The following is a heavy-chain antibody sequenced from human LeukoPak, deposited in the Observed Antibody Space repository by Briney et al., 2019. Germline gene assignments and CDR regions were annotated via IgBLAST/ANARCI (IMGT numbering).Heavy chain of an antibody. CDR3: ARTPDDYSNHNWFDP. D-gene: IGHD4-11*01. CDR1: GYTFTSYD. V-gene: IGHV1-8*01. Sequence: GASVKVSCKASGYTFTSYDINWVRQATGQGLEWTGWMNPNSGNTGYAQKFQGRVTMTRNTSISTAYMELSSLRSEDTAVYYCARTPDDYSNHNWFDPWGQGTLVTVSS. CDR2: MNPNSGNT. J-gene: IGHJ5*02.